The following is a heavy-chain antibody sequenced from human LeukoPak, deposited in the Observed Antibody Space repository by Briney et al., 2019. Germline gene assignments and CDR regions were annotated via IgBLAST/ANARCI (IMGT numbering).Heavy chain of an antibody. Sequence: AGGSLRLSCAASGLVVSSNYMSWVRQAPGKGPEWVSVVYGGGDRYYTDSVKGRFTIARDNSENTLYLQMNNLRAGDTAGYYCAGQLRFWGAYYLDVWGTGTTVSVS. CDR2: VYGGGDR. J-gene: IGHJ6*03. V-gene: IGHV3-53*01. D-gene: IGHD3-3*01. CDR3: AGQLRFWGAYYLDV. CDR1: GLVVSSNY.